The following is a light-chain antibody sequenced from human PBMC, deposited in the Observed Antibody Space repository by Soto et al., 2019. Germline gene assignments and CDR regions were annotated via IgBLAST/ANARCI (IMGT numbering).Light chain of an antibody. CDR1: QSISSW. CDR3: KQYNSYSPYT. Sequence: DIKMTQSPSTLSASVGDRVTITCRASQSISSWLALYQQKPGKATKLLIYKASSLESGVPSRFSGSASGTEFTLTISSLKQDDFATYYYKQYNSYSPYTFGQGTKLAIK. V-gene: IGKV1-5*03. J-gene: IGKJ2*01. CDR2: KAS.